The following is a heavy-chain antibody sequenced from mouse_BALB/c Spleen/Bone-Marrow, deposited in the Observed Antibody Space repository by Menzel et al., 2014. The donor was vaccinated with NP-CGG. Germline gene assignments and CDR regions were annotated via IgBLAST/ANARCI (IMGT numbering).Heavy chain of an antibody. Sequence: QLQQSGAELVRPGASVKLSCKALGYTFIDYEIHWVKQTPVHGLEWIGAIHPGSGGTAFNQKFKGKATLTADKYSSTVYMELSSLTSEDSVVYYCARLRQLGLRTIDYWGQGTTLTVSS. J-gene: IGHJ2*01. D-gene: IGHD3-2*01. CDR3: ARLRQLGLRTIDY. V-gene: IGHV1-15*01. CDR1: GYTFIDYE. CDR2: IHPGSGGT.